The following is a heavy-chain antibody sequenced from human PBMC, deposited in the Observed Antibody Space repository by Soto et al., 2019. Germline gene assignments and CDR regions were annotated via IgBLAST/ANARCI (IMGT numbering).Heavy chain of an antibody. J-gene: IGHJ4*02. CDR2: INPSGGST. D-gene: IGHD3-3*01. V-gene: IGHV1-46*01. Sequence: VKVSCKASGYTFTSYYMHWVRQAPGQGLEWMGIINPSGGSTSYAQKFQGRVTMTRDTSTSTVYMELSSLRSEDTAVYYCSRDTGPRNYDFWSGPFDYWGQGTLVTVSS. CDR1: GYTFTSYY. CDR3: SRDTGPRNYDFWSGPFDY.